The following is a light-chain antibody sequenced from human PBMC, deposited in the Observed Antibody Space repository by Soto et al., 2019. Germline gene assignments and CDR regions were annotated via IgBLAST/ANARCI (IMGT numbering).Light chain of an antibody. CDR3: QQSFTTPWT. CDR2: AAS. Sequence: DIQMTQSPSSQSASVGDGVTITCRASQGISTSLNWYQQKPGKAPKVLIYAASSLQGGVPSRFSGGGSGTDFTPTISSLQPEDFATYYCQQSFTTPWTFGQGTKVEIK. V-gene: IGKV1-39*01. CDR1: QGISTS. J-gene: IGKJ1*01.